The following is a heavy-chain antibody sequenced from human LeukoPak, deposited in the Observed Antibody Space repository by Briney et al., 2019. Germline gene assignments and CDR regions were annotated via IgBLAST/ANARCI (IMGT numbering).Heavy chain of an antibody. D-gene: IGHD2-21*02. J-gene: IGHJ3*02. CDR2: INTDGSST. CDR1: AFTLSSYW. V-gene: IGHV3-74*01. CDR3: VRDRDVVVAAIHYDAFDI. Sequence: SLRLSCAAAAFTLSSYWMHWVRHAPGKGLVWVSRINTDGSSTIYAESMKRRFTICRDNAKNTLYLQMNCLIAEDTAVYYCVRDRDVVVAAIHYDAFDIWGQGAMGTVSS.